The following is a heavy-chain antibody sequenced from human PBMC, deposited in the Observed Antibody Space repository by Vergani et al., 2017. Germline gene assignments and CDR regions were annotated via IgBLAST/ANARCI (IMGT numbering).Heavy chain of an antibody. V-gene: IGHV1-3*04. CDR2: INTGNGNT. D-gene: IGHD1-14*01. CDR3: AELFVIGMDRMDV. CDR1: GYTFTSYA. J-gene: IGHJ6*02. Sequence: QVQLVQSGAEVKKPGASVKVSCKASGYTFTSYAMHWVRQAPGQRLEWMGWINTGNGNTKYSQKFQGRVTITRDTSASTAYMELGSLRSEDTAVYYCAELFVIGMDRMDVWGQGTTVTVSS.